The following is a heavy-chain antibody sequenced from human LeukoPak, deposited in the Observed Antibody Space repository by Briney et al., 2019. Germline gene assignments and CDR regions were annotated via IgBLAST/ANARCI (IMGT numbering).Heavy chain of an antibody. J-gene: IGHJ4*02. V-gene: IGHV4-39*07. Sequence: PSETLSLTCTVSGGSISSSSYYWGWIRQPPGKGLEWIGSIYYSGSTYYNPSLKSRVTISVDTSKNQFSLKLSSVTAADTAVYYCARVIGEMGELLSTYFDYWGQGTLVTVSS. CDR1: GGSISSSSYY. D-gene: IGHD1-26*01. CDR3: ARVIGEMGELLSTYFDY. CDR2: IYYSGST.